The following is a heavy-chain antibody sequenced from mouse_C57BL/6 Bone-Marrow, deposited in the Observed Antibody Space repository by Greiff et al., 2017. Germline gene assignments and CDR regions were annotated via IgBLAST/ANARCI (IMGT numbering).Heavy chain of an antibody. Sequence: QVQLQQSGAELARPGASVKLSCKASGYTFTSYGISWVKQRTGQGLEWIGEIYPRSGNTYYNEKFKGKATLTADKSSSTAYMELRSLTSDDSAVYFCARWELDYWGQGTTLTVSS. CDR3: ARWELDY. D-gene: IGHD4-1*01. CDR2: IYPRSGNT. CDR1: GYTFTSYG. J-gene: IGHJ2*01. V-gene: IGHV1-81*01.